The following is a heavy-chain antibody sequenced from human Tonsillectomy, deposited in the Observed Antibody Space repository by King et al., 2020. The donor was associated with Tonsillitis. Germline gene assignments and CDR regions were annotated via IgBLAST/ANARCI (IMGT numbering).Heavy chain of an antibody. D-gene: IGHD6-19*01. Sequence: VQLVESGAEVKKPGASVTVSCKASGYTFTTYGISWVRQAPGQGLEWMAWISAYNGNTHYAQKFQGRVTMTTDTSTSTAYMELRSLRSDDTAVYYCARDLGDPEKYGSRGGYNLFDRWGQPCLVT. CDR2: ISAYNGNT. V-gene: IGHV1-18*01. CDR1: GYTFTTYG. J-gene: IGHJ5*01. CDR3: ARDLGDPEKYGSRGGYNLFDR.